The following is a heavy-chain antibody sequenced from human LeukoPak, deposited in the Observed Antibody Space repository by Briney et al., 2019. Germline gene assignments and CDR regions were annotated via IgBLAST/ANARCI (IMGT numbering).Heavy chain of an antibody. D-gene: IGHD3-10*01. V-gene: IGHV1-18*01. J-gene: IGHJ4*02. CDR2: ISAYNGNT. CDR3: ARDRGAYYYGSGSFFDY. CDR1: GYTFTSYG. Sequence: GASVKVSCKASGYTFTSYGISWVRQAPGQGLEWMGWISAYNGNTNYAQKLQGRVTMTTDTSTSTAYMELRSLRFDDTAVYYCARDRGAYYYGSGSFFDYWGQGTLVTVSS.